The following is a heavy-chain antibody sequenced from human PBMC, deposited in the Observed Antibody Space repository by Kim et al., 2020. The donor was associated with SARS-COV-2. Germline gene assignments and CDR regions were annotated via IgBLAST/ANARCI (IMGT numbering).Heavy chain of an antibody. J-gene: IGHJ6*02. V-gene: IGHV3-30*01. D-gene: IGHD1-26*01. CDR3: ARARGGSYYYGMDV. Sequence: ADSVKSRFTISRDNAKNTLYLQMNSLRAEDTAVYYCARARGGSYYYGMDVWGQGTTVTVSS.